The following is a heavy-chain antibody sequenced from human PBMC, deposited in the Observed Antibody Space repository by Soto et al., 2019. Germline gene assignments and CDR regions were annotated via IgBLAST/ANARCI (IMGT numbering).Heavy chain of an antibody. J-gene: IGHJ4*02. CDR3: AHSPYCSGGSCYPDY. CDR2: IYWDDDK. Sequence: QITLKESGPTLVKPTQTLTLTCTFSGFSLSTSGVGVGWIRQPPGKALEWLALIYWDDDKRYSPSLKSRLTTPKVTYKNLVVLTMTNMDPVDTATYYCAHSPYCSGGSCYPDYWGQGTLVTVSS. CDR1: GFSLSTSGVG. V-gene: IGHV2-5*02. D-gene: IGHD2-15*01.